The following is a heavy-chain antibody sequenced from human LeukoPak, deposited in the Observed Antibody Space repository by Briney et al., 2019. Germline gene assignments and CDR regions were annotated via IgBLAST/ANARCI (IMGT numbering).Heavy chain of an antibody. CDR3: ARDRRDYGDSHSDYYYYGMDV. Sequence: GGSLRLSCAASGFTFSSYGMHWVRQAPGKGLERVAVIWYDGSNKYYADSVKGRFTISRDNSKNTLYLQMNSLRAEDTAVYYCARDRRDYGDSHSDYYYYGMDVWGQGTTVTVSS. CDR2: IWYDGSNK. CDR1: GFTFSSYG. V-gene: IGHV3-33*01. J-gene: IGHJ6*02. D-gene: IGHD4-17*01.